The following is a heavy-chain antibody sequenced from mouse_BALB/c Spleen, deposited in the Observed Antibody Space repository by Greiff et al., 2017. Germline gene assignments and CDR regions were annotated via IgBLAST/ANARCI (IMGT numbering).Heavy chain of an antibody. Sequence: VQRVESGPGLVAPSQSLSITCTVSGFSLTSYGVHWVRQPPGKGLEWLGVIWAGGSTNYNSALMSRLSISKDNFKSQVFLKMNSLQTDDTAMYYCAREGSITTVVAFDYWGQGTTLTVSS. V-gene: IGHV2-9*02. CDR1: GFSLTSYG. D-gene: IGHD1-1*01. CDR2: IWAGGST. CDR3: AREGSITTVVAFDY. J-gene: IGHJ2*01.